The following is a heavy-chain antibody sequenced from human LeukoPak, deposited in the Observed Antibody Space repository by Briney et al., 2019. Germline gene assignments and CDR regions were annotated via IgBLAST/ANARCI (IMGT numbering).Heavy chain of an antibody. V-gene: IGHV3-74*01. CDR3: AREKYQLLLSYYGMDV. CDR1: GFTFSSYW. CDR2: INSDGSST. D-gene: IGHD2-2*01. J-gene: IGHJ6*02. Sequence: GGSLRLSCAASGFTFSSYWMHWVRQAPGKGLVWVSRINSDGSSTSYADSVKGRFTISRDNAKNTLYLQMNSLRAEDTAVYYCAREKYQLLLSYYGMDVWGQGTTVTVSS.